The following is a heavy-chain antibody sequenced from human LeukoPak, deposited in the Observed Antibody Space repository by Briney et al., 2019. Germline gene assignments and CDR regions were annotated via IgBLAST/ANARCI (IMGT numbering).Heavy chain of an antibody. CDR1: GFIFNNYA. J-gene: IGHJ6*02. Sequence: GGSLRLSCAASGFIFNNYAMTWVRQAPGKGLEWLSGISGSGGATYYADSVRGRFTISRDNAKNTLYLQMNTLRVEDTAVYYCTRDLMDYDVSTGLHHYYMDVWGQGTTVTVSS. CDR3: TRDLMDYDVSTGLHHYYMDV. CDR2: ISGSGGAT. D-gene: IGHD3-9*01. V-gene: IGHV3-23*01.